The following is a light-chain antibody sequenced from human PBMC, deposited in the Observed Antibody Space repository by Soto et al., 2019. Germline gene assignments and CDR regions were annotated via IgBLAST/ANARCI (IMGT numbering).Light chain of an antibody. CDR2: AAS. J-gene: IGKJ1*01. Sequence: IQMTQSPSTLSASIGDTVTITCRASQSINRWLAWYQQKPGEAPKLLIYAASALHSGVPSRFSGSGSGTKFTLTIASLQPDDFATYYCQQYETFSGTFGPGTKVDIK. CDR3: QQYETFSGT. V-gene: IGKV1-5*01. CDR1: QSINRW.